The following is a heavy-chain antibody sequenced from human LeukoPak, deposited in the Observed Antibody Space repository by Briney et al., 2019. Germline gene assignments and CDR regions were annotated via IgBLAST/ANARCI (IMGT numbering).Heavy chain of an antibody. Sequence: GRSLRLSCAASGFSFDDYAMHWVRQAPGKGLEWVSGISWNSGIIGYVDSVKGRFTISRDNAKNSLYLQMNGLRAEDTALYLCTRGATVTTAYGFDPWGQGTPVTVSS. CDR3: TRGATVTTAYGFDP. V-gene: IGHV3-9*01. CDR1: GFSFDDYA. D-gene: IGHD4-17*01. CDR2: ISWNSGII. J-gene: IGHJ5*02.